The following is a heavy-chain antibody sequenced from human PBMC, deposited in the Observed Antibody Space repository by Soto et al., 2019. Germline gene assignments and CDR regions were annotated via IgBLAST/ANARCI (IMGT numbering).Heavy chain of an antibody. V-gene: IGHV1-18*01. CDR1: GYTFTSNG. D-gene: IGHD3-3*01. Sequence: GASVKVSCKASGYTFTSNGISWVRQAPGQGLEWMGWISAYNGNTNYAQKLQGRVTMTTDTSTSTAYMELRSLRSDDTAVYYCARDVGSGYHNNWFDPWGQGTLVTVSS. CDR2: ISAYNGNT. J-gene: IGHJ5*02. CDR3: ARDVGSGYHNNWFDP.